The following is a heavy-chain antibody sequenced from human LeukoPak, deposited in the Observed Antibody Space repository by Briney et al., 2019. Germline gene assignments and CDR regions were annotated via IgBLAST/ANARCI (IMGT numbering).Heavy chain of an antibody. V-gene: IGHV3-30*02. CDR3: AKEFKDIVVVVAASPPYGMDV. J-gene: IGHJ6*02. CDR2: IRYDGSNK. Sequence: GGSLRLSCAASVFTFSSYGMHWVRQAPGKGLEWVAFIRYDGSNKYYADSVKGRFTISRDNSKNTLYLQMNSLRAEDTAVYYCAKEFKDIVVVVAASPPYGMDVWGQGTTVTVSS. CDR1: VFTFSSYG. D-gene: IGHD2-15*01.